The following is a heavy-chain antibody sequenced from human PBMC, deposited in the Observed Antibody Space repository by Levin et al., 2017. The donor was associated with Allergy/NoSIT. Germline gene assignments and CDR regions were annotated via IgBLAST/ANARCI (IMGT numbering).Heavy chain of an antibody. CDR2: IYSDGST. CDR1: WFRVRNHY. Sequence: LSLPCAASWFRVRNHYMTWVRQGPGKGLECVSVIYSDGSTYYADSVRGRFTISRDSFRNTLSLQMNSLRDDDTAVYYCTKGHYSGVYQWGQGTLVTVSS. CDR3: TKGHYSGVYQ. J-gene: IGHJ4*02. V-gene: IGHV3-53*01. D-gene: IGHD2-2*01.